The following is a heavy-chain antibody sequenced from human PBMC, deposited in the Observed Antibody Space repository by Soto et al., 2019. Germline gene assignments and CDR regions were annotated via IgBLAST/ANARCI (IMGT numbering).Heavy chain of an antibody. CDR1: GLTFSSYA. D-gene: IGHD1-26*01. V-gene: IGHV3-30-3*01. J-gene: IGHJ5*02. Sequence: HPXGSLRLSCAASGLTFSSYAMHWVRKAPGKGLEWVAVISYDGSNKYYADSVKGRFTISRDNSKNTLYLQMNSLRAEDTAVYYCARDGFKYSGSYCFEPWGKGTLVTVSS. CDR3: ARDGFKYSGSYCFEP. CDR2: ISYDGSNK.